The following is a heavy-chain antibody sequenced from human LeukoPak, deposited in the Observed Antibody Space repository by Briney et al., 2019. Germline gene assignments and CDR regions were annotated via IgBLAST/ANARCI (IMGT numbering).Heavy chain of an antibody. Sequence: SETLSLTCTVSGGSISSYYWSWIRQPPGKGLEWIGYIYYSGSTNYNPSLKSRVTISVDTSKNQFSLKLSSVTAADTAVYYCARKEYSSSQWFDPWGQGTLVTVSS. J-gene: IGHJ5*02. D-gene: IGHD6-6*01. CDR1: GGSISSYY. CDR3: ARKEYSSSQWFDP. CDR2: IYYSGST. V-gene: IGHV4-59*01.